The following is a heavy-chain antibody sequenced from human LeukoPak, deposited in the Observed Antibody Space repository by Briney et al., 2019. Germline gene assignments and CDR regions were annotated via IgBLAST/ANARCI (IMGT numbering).Heavy chain of an antibody. D-gene: IGHD2-15*01. J-gene: IGHJ4*02. V-gene: IGHV4-4*02. CDR2: IYHSGST. CDR3: ARGGGVSSGGSLDY. Sequence: SETLSLTCAVSGGSISSSNWWSWVRQPPGKGLEWIGEIYHSGSTNYNPSLKSRVTISVDTSKNQFSLKLSSVTAADTAVYYCARGGGVSSGGSLDYWGQGTLVTVSS. CDR1: GGSISSSNW.